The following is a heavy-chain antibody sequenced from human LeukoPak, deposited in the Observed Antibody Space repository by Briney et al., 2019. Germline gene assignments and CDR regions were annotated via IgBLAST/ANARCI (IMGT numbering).Heavy chain of an antibody. CDR1: GYTFTSYG. CDR3: AREYNYYDSSGYYP. CDR2: ISAYNGNT. J-gene: IGHJ5*02. Sequence: GASVKVSCKASGYTFTSYGISWVRQAPGQGLECMGWISAYNGNTNYAQKLQGRVTMTTDTSTNTAHMELRSLRSDDTAVYYCAREYNYYDSSGYYPWGQGTLVTVSS. V-gene: IGHV1-18*01. D-gene: IGHD3-22*01.